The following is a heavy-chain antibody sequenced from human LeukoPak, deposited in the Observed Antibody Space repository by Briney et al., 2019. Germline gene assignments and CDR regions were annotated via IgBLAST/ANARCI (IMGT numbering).Heavy chain of an antibody. CDR3: ARDGLMDV. J-gene: IGHJ6*03. V-gene: IGHV3-48*01. CDR2: ISSNSSTI. Sequence: GGSLRLSCAASGFTFSSYSMNWVRQAPGKGLEWISYISSNSSTIFYADSVKGRFTISRDNARNSLYVQMNSLRADDTAMYYCARDGLMDVWGTGTTVTVSS. CDR1: GFTFSSYS.